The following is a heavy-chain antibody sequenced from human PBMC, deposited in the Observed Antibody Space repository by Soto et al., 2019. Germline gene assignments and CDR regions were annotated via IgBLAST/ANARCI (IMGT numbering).Heavy chain of an antibody. CDR2: INHSGST. J-gene: IGHJ6*02. D-gene: IGHD6-19*01. CDR3: ARGAQQGLVRYYGMDV. V-gene: IGHV4-34*01. Sequence: QVQLQQWGAGLLKPSETLSLTCAVYGGSFSGYYWSWIRQPPWKGLEWIGEINHSGSTNYNPSLKSRVTISVDTSKNQFSLKLSSVTAADTAVYYCARGAQQGLVRYYGMDVWGQGTTVTVSS. CDR1: GGSFSGYY.